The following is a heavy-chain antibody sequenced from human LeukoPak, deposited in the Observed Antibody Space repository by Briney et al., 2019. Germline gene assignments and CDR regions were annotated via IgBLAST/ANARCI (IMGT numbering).Heavy chain of an antibody. CDR1: GFTFNNYA. CDR3: AKPPADSSGYYRSRYWYFDL. CDR2: ISGSGGST. V-gene: IGHV3-23*01. J-gene: IGHJ2*01. D-gene: IGHD3-22*01. Sequence: GGSLRLSCAASGFTFNNYAMSWVRQAPGKGLEWVSAISGSGGSTYYADSVKGRFTISRDNSKNTLYLQMNSLRAEDTAVYYCAKPPADSSGYYRSRYWYFDLWGRGTLVTVSS.